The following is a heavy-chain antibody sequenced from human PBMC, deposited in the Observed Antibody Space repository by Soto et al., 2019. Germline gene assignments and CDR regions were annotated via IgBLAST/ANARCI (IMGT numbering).Heavy chain of an antibody. Sequence: EVQVVESGGGLVQPGGSLTLSCVVSGSTIDDYAMQWVRQVPGKGLEWVSGIFWVGGGTGYADSVKGRFTISRDRAKNSLSLQMNSLRIEDTAVYYCGKDLSRGGLESWGQGTRVTVSS. CDR2: IFWVGGGT. CDR1: GSTIDDYA. V-gene: IGHV3-9*01. J-gene: IGHJ4*02. CDR3: GKDLSRGGLES. D-gene: IGHD3-16*01.